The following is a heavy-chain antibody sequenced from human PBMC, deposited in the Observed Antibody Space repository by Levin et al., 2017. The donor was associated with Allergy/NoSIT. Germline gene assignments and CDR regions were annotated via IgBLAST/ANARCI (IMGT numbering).Heavy chain of an antibody. CDR1: GFTFSSYS. CDR2: ISSSSSYI. Sequence: GESLKISCAASGFTFSSYSMNWVRQAPGKGLEWVSSISSSSSYIYYADSVKGRFTISRDNAKNSLYLQMNSLRAEDTAVYYCARDGCSSTSCYTSDAFDIWGQGTMVTVSS. J-gene: IGHJ3*02. V-gene: IGHV3-21*01. CDR3: ARDGCSSTSCYTSDAFDI. D-gene: IGHD2-2*02.